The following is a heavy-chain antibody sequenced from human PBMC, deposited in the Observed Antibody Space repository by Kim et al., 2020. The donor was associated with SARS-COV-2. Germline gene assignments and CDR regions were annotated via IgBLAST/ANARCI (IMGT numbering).Heavy chain of an antibody. CDR1: GYTFTSYA. V-gene: IGHV7-4-1*02. CDR2: INTNTGNP. Sequence: ASVKVSCKASGYTFTSYAMNWVRQAPGKGLEWMGWINTNTGNPTYAQGFTGRFVFSLDTSVSTAYLQISSLKAEDTAVYYCARVPNSGYDSYFDYWGQGTLVTVSS. D-gene: IGHD5-12*01. J-gene: IGHJ4*02. CDR3: ARVPNSGYDSYFDY.